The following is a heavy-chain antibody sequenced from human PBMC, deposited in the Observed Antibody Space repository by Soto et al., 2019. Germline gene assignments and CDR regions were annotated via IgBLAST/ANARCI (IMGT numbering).Heavy chain of an antibody. CDR1: GGSISSGGYY. CDR3: ASTLRITMVRGVDYFDY. J-gene: IGHJ4*02. Sequence: QVQLQESGPGLVKPSKTLSLTCTVSGGSISSGGYYWSWIRQHPGKGLEWIGYIYYSGSTYYNPSLKSRVTISVDTSKNQFSLKLSSVTAADTAVYYCASTLRITMVRGVDYFDYWGQGTLVTVSS. V-gene: IGHV4-31*03. CDR2: IYYSGST. D-gene: IGHD3-10*01.